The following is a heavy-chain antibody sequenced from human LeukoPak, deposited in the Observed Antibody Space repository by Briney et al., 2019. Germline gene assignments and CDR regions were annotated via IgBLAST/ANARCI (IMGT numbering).Heavy chain of an antibody. J-gene: IGHJ3*02. CDR1: GFTFSSYS. CDR3: ARVAAPIQAYDAFDI. Sequence: PGGSLRLSCAASGFTFSSYSMNWVRQAPGKGLEWVSSISSSSSYIYYADSVKGRFTISRDNAKNSLYLQMNSLRAEDTAVYYCARVAAPIQAYDAFDIWGQGTMVTVSS. D-gene: IGHD5-18*01. CDR2: ISSSSSYI. V-gene: IGHV3-21*01.